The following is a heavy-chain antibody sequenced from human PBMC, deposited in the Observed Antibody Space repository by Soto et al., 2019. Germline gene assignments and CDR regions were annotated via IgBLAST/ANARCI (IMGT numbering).Heavy chain of an antibody. CDR3: ARAGCDGGSCYTLVGLRYGMDV. V-gene: IGHV3-30-3*01. CDR2: ISYNKNNI. CDR1: GFSFSSYV. D-gene: IGHD2-15*01. J-gene: IGHJ6*02. Sequence: QVQLVESGGGVVQPGRSLRLSCAASGFSFSSYVMYWVRQAPGKGLEWVAIISYNKNNIYYADSVKGRFTISRDNSKNTLYLQMNSLRGEDTAVYYCARAGCDGGSCYTLVGLRYGMDVWGQGTTVTVSS.